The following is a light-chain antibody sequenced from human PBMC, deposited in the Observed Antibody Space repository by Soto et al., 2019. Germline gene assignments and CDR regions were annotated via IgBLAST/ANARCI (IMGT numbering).Light chain of an antibody. J-gene: IGLJ1*01. V-gene: IGLV2-14*01. Sequence: QSVLTQPASVSGSPGQSITISCTGTSSDVGNYNYVSWHQQHPGKAPKVIIYEVSNRPSGISTRFSGSKSANTASLTISGLQPEDDADYYCSSYTSGSTPYVFGTGTKVTVL. CDR3: SSYTSGSTPYV. CDR2: EVS. CDR1: SSDVGNYNY.